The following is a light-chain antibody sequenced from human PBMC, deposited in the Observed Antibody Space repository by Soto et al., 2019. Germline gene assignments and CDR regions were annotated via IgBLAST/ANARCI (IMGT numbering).Light chain of an antibody. V-gene: IGKV4-1*01. CDR2: WAS. CDR3: QQCYGPPYT. CDR1: QSVLYSSNNKNY. J-gene: IGKJ2*01. Sequence: DIVMTQSPDSLTVSLGERATINCKSSQSVLYSSNNKNYLSWYQQKPGQPPKLLIYWASIRESGVPDRFSGRGSGTDFTLTITSLQTEDVAVYYCQQCYGPPYTFGQGTKLEI.